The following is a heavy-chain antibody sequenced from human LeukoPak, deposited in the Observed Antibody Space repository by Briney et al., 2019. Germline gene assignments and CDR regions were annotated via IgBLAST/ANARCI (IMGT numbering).Heavy chain of an antibody. V-gene: IGHV3-33*08. CDR3: ARDRYGDLRNDY. D-gene: IGHD4-17*01. Sequence: QPGGSLRLSCADSGFTFSRYAMSWVRQAPGKGLEWVAVIWYDGSNKYYADSVKGRFTISRDNSKSTLYLQMNSLRAEDTAVYYCARDRYGDLRNDYWGQGTLVTVSS. CDR1: GFTFSRYA. J-gene: IGHJ4*02. CDR2: IWYDGSNK.